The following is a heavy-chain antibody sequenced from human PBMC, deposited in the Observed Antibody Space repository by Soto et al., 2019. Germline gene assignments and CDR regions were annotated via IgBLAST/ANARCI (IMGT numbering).Heavy chain of an antibody. CDR2: ISAPNGNT. V-gene: IGHV1-18*01. J-gene: IGHJ4*02. CDR1: GYDFTTYG. CDR3: ARGRYGDY. D-gene: IGHD1-1*01. Sequence: QVHLVQSGAEVKKPGASVKVSCKGSGYDFTTYGITWVRQAPGQGLEWMAWISAPNGNTDYAQTLQGRVTVTRDTSTSTAYMELRSLRSDDTAVYYCARGRYGDYWGQGALVTVSS.